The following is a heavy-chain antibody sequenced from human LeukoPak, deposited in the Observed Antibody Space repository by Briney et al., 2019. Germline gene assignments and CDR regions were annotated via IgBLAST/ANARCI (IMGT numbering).Heavy chain of an antibody. CDR3: AGGAEAGTLIY. D-gene: IGHD6-13*01. CDR2: IYYCGIP. J-gene: IGHJ4*02. Sequence: SEPLSLTCTVSGRYLKSRSYYEAWIRQPPGKGLEWIGWIYYCGIPHFNPSLRSRVTISVNTFKNQFSPKLSSVTAADTAVYYWAGGAEAGTLIYWGQGTLVTVSS. V-gene: IGHV4-39*01. CDR1: GRYLKSRSYY.